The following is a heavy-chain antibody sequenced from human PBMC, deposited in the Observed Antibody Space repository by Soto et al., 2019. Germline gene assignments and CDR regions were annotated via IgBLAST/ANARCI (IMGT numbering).Heavy chain of an antibody. D-gene: IGHD3-3*01. J-gene: IGHJ4*02. CDR1: GGSISSGGYY. CDR3: ARAGYDFWSGYYDY. Sequence: SETLSLTCTVSGGSISSGGYYWSWIRQHPGKGLEWIGYIYYSGSTYYNPSLKSRVAMSVDTSKNQFSLKLSSVTAADTAVYYCARAGYDFWSGYYDYWGQGTLVTVSS. CDR2: IYYSGST. V-gene: IGHV4-31*03.